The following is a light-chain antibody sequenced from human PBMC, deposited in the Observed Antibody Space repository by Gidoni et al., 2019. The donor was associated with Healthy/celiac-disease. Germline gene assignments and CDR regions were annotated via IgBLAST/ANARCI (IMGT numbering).Light chain of an antibody. CDR2: AAS. Sequence: DIQMTQSPSSLSASVGDRVTITCRASQSISSYLNWYQQKPGKAPELLIYAASSLQSGVPSRFSGSGSGTDFTLTISSLQPEDFATYYCQQSYSPMYTFGQGTKLEIK. CDR3: QQSYSPMYT. V-gene: IGKV1-39*01. J-gene: IGKJ2*01. CDR1: QSISSY.